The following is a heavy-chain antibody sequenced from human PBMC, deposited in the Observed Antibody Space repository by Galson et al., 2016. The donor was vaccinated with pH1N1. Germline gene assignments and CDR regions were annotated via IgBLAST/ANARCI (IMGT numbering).Heavy chain of an antibody. D-gene: IGHD3-10*01. Sequence: SVKVSCKASGYTFSSFYMHWVRQAPGQGHEWMGIIDPSGVTTIYAQKFQGRVTFTRDTSTRTVYMELTSLRSEDTAVYYCARDAGSYYGYFDYWGQGTLVTVSS. CDR2: IDPSGVTT. J-gene: IGHJ4*02. CDR3: ARDAGSYYGYFDY. CDR1: GYTFSSFY. V-gene: IGHV1-46*01.